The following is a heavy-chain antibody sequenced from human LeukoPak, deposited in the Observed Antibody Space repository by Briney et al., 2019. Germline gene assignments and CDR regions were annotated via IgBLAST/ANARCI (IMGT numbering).Heavy chain of an antibody. V-gene: IGHV3-15*01. CDR2: LKSKTDSGTI. D-gene: IGHD5/OR15-5a*01. CDR1: GFTFRNAW. CDR3: VAAVFNHYYDMDV. J-gene: IGHJ6*02. Sequence: GESLRLSCAASGFTFRNAWVSWVRQAPGKGLEWVGRLKSKTDSGTIDYAAPVKGRFTISRDDSKDTLYLQMYSLNTEDTAVYYCVAAVFNHYYDMDVWGQGTTVPVSS.